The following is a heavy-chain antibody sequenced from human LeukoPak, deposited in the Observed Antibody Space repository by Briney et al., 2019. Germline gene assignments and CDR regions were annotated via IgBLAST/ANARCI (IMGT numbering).Heavy chain of an antibody. J-gene: IGHJ3*02. V-gene: IGHV3-53*01. CDR1: GFTVSNNY. Sequence: GGSLRLSCAPSGFTVSNNYMSWVRQAPGEGLEWVSVIYSGGSTYYADSVKGRFTISRDNSKNTLYLQMNSLRAEDTAVYFCARDPNGDYIGTFDMWGRGTMVSVSS. CDR3: ARDPNGDYIGTFDM. CDR2: IYSGGST. D-gene: IGHD4-17*01.